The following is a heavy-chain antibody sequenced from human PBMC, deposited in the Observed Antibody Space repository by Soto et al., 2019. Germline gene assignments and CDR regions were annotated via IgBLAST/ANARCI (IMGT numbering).Heavy chain of an antibody. D-gene: IGHD6-19*01. CDR3: RLNTENYYYGMDV. J-gene: IGHJ6*02. V-gene: IGHV1-69*12. CDR2: IIPIFGTA. CDR1: GGTFSSYA. Sequence: QVQLVQSGAEVKKPGSSVKVSCKASGGTFSSYAISWVRQAPGQGLEWMGGIIPIFGTADYAQKFQGRVTITADEATRTASVALSIPRRAHTHVYYCRLNTENYYYGMDVWGQGTTVTVSS.